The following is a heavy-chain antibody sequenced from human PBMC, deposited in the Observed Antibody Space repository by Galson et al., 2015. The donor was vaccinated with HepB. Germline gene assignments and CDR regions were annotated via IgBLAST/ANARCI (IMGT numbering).Heavy chain of an antibody. CDR3: ARGKRGDYVWGSYYHYMDV. CDR2: INHRGGT. Sequence: ETLSLTCAVYGGSFSGYYWSWIRQPPGKGLEWIGEINHRGGTNYNPSLKSRVTISVDTSKNQFSLKLTSVTAADTAVYYCARGKRGDYVWGSYYHYMDVWGKGTTVTVPS. J-gene: IGHJ6*03. D-gene: IGHD3-16*01. CDR1: GGSFSGYY. V-gene: IGHV4-34*01.